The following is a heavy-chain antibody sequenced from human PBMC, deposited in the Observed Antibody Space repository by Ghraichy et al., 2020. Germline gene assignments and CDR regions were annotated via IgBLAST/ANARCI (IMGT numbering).Heavy chain of an antibody. V-gene: IGHV4-34*01. CDR2: INHSGST. CDR1: GGSFSGYY. J-gene: IGHJ4*02. Sequence: SETLSLTCAVYGGSFSGYYWSWIRQPPGKGLEWIGEINHSGSTNYNPSLKSRVTISVDTSKNQFSLKLSSVTAADTAVYYCARGTVTTCGDYWGQGTLVTVSS. D-gene: IGHD4-11*01. CDR3: ARGTVTTCGDY.